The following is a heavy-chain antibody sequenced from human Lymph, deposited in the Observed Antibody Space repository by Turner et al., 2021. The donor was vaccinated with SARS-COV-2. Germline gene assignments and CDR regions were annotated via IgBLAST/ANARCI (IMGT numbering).Heavy chain of an antibody. CDR1: GFTFSSYA. D-gene: IGHD2-8*02. CDR3: ARDTGGQVDV. J-gene: IGHJ6*02. CDR2: MSYDGSNK. V-gene: IGHV3-30-3*01. Sequence: QVQLVESGGCVVQPGRSLRLSCAAPGFTFSSYAMHWVRQAPGKGLEWVAVMSYDGSNKYYADSVKGRFTISRDNSKNTLYLQMNSLRAEDTAVYYCARDTGGQVDVWGQGTTVTVSS.